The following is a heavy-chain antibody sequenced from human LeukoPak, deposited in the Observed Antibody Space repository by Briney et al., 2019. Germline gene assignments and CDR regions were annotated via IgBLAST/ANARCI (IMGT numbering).Heavy chain of an antibody. CDR3: AKDPNYDFWSDLGWVDY. Sequence: GGSLRLSCAASGFTFSSYGMHWVRQAPGKGLEWVAFVRYDGSNKYYADSVKGRFTISRDNSKNTLYLQMNSLRAEDTAVYYCAKDPNYDFWSDLGWVDYWGQGTLVTVSS. V-gene: IGHV3-30*02. CDR1: GFTFSSYG. J-gene: IGHJ4*02. D-gene: IGHD3-3*01. CDR2: VRYDGSNK.